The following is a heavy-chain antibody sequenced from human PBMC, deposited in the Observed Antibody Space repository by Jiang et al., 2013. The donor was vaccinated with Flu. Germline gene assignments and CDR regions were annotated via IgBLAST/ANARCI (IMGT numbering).Heavy chain of an antibody. CDR3: ACAKTQYDAFDI. CDR1: GDTFRSSA. CDR2: IIPIFNTP. V-gene: IGHV1-69*01. D-gene: IGHD2-21*01. Sequence: GAEVKKPGSSVKVSCKASGDTFRSSAISWVRQAPGRGLEWMGGIIPIFNTPYYAQRLRARVTISAGESTSTAYLELSSLRSEDTAIYFCACAKTQYDAFDIWGQGTMVTVSS. J-gene: IGHJ3*02.